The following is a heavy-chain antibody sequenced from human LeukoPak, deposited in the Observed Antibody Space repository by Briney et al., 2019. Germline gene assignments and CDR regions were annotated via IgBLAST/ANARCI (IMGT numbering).Heavy chain of an antibody. V-gene: IGHV1-18*01. Sequence: GASVKVSCKASGYTFTSYGISWVRQAPGQGLEWMGWISAYNGNTNYAQKLQGRVTMTTDTSTSTAYMELRSLRSDDTAVYYCARVPYCTNGVCYPHYSDYWGQGTLVTVSS. CDR1: GYTFTSYG. CDR3: ARVPYCTNGVCYPHYSDY. D-gene: IGHD2-8*01. CDR2: ISAYNGNT. J-gene: IGHJ4*02.